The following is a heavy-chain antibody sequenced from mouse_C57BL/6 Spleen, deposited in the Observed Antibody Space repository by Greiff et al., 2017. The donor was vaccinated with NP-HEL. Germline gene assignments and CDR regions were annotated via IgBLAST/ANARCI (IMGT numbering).Heavy chain of an antibody. CDR1: GFNITDYY. Sequence: VQLQQSGAELVRPGASVKLSCTASGFNITDYYMHWVKQRPEQGLEWIGRIDPEDGDTEYAPKFQGKATMTADTSSNTAYLQLSSLTSEDTAVYYCTTDYGSSPFAYWGQGTLVTVSA. D-gene: IGHD1-1*01. J-gene: IGHJ3*01. V-gene: IGHV14-1*01. CDR3: TTDYGSSPFAY. CDR2: IDPEDGDT.